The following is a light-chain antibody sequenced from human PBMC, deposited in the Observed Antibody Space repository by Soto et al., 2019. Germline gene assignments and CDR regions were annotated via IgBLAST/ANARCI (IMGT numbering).Light chain of an antibody. J-gene: IGKJ4*01. V-gene: IGKV3-11*01. CDR2: DAS. CDR3: QHRSNWPLT. CDR1: ESVRSF. Sequence: EKVLTQAPATLSLSPGERATLSCRASESVRSFLAWYQQKPGQAPRLLIYDASNRAAGIPARFSGSGSGTDFTLTISSLESEDFAVYFCQHRSNWPLTFGGGTKVDIK.